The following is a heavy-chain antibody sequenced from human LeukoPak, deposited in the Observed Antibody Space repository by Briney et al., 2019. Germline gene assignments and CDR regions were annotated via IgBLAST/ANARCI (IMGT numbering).Heavy chain of an antibody. Sequence: SETLSLTCTVSGGSISSSSYYWGWIRQPPGKGLEWIGEINHSGGTNYNPSLKSRVTISVDTSKNQFSLKLSSVTAADTAVYYCARSYDFWSGYYADYWGQGTLVTVSS. CDR2: INHSGGT. CDR1: GGSISSSSYY. V-gene: IGHV4-39*07. D-gene: IGHD3-3*01. J-gene: IGHJ4*02. CDR3: ARSYDFWSGYYADY.